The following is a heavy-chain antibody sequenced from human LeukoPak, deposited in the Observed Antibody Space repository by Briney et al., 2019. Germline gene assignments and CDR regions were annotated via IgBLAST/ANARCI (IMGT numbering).Heavy chain of an antibody. CDR1: GGSISSGSYY. CDR2: IYTSGST. D-gene: IGHD6-13*01. V-gene: IGHV4-61*02. J-gene: IGHJ6*02. CDR3: ARGQGDSSSWRYYYYGMDV. Sequence: TPSETLSLTCTVSGGSISSGSYYWSWIRQPAGEGLEWIGRIYTSGSTNYNPSLKSRVTISVDTSKNQFSLKLSSVTAADTAVYYCARGQGDSSSWRYYYYGMDVWGQGTTVTVSS.